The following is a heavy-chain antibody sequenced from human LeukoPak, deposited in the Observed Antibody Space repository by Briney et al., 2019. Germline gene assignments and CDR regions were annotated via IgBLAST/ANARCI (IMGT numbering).Heavy chain of an antibody. CDR1: GFTFDDYA. J-gene: IGHJ4*02. CDR2: IKQDGSEK. Sequence: GGSLRLSCAASGFTFDDYAMHWVRQAPGKGLEWVANIKQDGSEKYYVDSVKGRFTISRDNAKNSLYLQMNSLRAEDTAVYYCARDFRTYCSSTSCYVVHYWGXGTLVTVSS. CDR3: ARDFRTYCSSTSCYVVHY. V-gene: IGHV3-7*01. D-gene: IGHD2-2*01.